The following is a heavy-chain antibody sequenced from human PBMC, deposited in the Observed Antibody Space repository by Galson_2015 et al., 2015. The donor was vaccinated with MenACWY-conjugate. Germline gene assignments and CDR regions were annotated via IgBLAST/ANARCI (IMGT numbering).Heavy chain of an antibody. CDR1: GGTFTTFG. V-gene: IGHV1-69*04. D-gene: IGHD5-24*01. CDR2: VIPILGEV. CDR3: AGGVADGYNFLGLDV. Sequence: SVKVSCKASGGTFTTFGISWVRQAPGQGLECVGRVIPILGEVTYAQEFQGRVTITADTSTSTAYMELSSLSSDDTAVYYCAGGVADGYNFLGLDVWGQGTTVIVPS. J-gene: IGHJ6*02.